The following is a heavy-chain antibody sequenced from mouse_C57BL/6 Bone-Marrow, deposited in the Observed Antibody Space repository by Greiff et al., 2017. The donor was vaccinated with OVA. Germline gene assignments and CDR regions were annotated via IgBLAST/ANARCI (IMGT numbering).Heavy chain of an antibody. J-gene: IGHJ2*01. Sequence: VQLVEPGAELVRPGASVKLSCKASGYTFTSYGMSWVKQRTGQGLEWIGEIYPRSGSTYYNEKFKGKATLTADKSSSTAYMELRSLTSEDSAVYFCARGGYYYGSSYNYWGQGTTLTVSS. CDR1: GYTFTSYG. CDR2: IYPRSGST. CDR3: ARGGYYYGSSYNY. D-gene: IGHD1-1*01. V-gene: IGHV1-81*01.